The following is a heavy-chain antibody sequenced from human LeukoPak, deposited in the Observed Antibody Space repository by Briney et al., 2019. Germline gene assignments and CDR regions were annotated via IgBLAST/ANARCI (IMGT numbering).Heavy chain of an antibody. CDR3: ARDVPYCGGDCPSHYYYYYMDV. V-gene: IGHV3-20*04. D-gene: IGHD2-21*02. Sequence: RPGGSLRLSCAASGFTFDDYGMSWVRQAPGKGLEWVSGINWNGGSTGYADSVKGRFTISRDNAKNSLYLQMNSLRAEDTALYYCARDVPYCGGDCPSHYYYYYMDVWGKGTTVTISS. CDR1: GFTFDDYG. CDR2: INWNGGST. J-gene: IGHJ6*03.